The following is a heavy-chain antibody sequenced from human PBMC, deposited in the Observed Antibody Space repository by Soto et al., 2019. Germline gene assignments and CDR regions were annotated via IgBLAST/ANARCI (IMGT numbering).Heavy chain of an antibody. CDR1: TGSMRTYY. CDR2: ISHTGRT. Sequence: SETLSLTCSVSTGSMRTYYWTWIRQSPGKGLEWIGQISHTGRTKYNPSLESRVTISVDTSRKQFSLKLTSVTAADTALYYCASDDTTGLFDFWGQGTLVAVSS. J-gene: IGHJ4*02. V-gene: IGHV4-59*01. D-gene: IGHD4-17*01. CDR3: ASDDTTGLFDF.